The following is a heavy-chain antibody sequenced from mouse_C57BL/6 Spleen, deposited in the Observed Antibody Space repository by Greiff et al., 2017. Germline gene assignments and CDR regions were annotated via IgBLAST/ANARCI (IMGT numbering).Heavy chain of an antibody. D-gene: IGHD1-1*01. Sequence: VQLQQPGAELVKPGASVKLSCKASGYTFTSYWMHWVKQRPGRGLEWIGRIDPNSGGTKYNEKFKSKATRTVDKPSSTAYMQLSSLTSEDSAVYYYARFITTVVAHFDYWGQGTTLTGSS. V-gene: IGHV1-72*01. J-gene: IGHJ2*01. CDR2: IDPNSGGT. CDR1: GYTFTSYW. CDR3: ARFITTVVAHFDY.